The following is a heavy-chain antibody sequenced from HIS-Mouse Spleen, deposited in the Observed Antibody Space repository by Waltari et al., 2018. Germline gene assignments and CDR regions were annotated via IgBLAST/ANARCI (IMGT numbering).Heavy chain of an antibody. J-gene: IGHJ2*01. Sequence: QLQLQESGPGLVKPSETLSLTCTVSGGSISSSSYYWGWIRQPPGKGLEWSGIIYYSGSTYSKPSLKSRVTISVDTSKNQFSLKLSSVTAADTAVYYCAREIPYSSSWYDWYFDLWGRGTLVTVSS. CDR1: GGSISSSSYY. CDR3: AREIPYSSSWYDWYFDL. V-gene: IGHV4-39*07. D-gene: IGHD6-13*01. CDR2: IYYSGST.